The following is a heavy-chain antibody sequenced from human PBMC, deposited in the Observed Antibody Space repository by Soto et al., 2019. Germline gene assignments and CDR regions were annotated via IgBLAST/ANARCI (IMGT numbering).Heavy chain of an antibody. Sequence: QVQLVQSGAEVKKPGSSVKVSCKASGGTFCSYAISWVRQAPGQGLEWVGGIIPIFGTANYAQKFKGRVTITADKSTSTAYMELSSLRSEDTAVYYCARHSPYSRGWLGPFDIWGQGTMVTVSS. V-gene: IGHV1-69*06. CDR2: IIPIFGTA. D-gene: IGHD6-19*01. J-gene: IGHJ3*02. CDR1: GGTFCSYA. CDR3: ARHSPYSRGWLGPFDI.